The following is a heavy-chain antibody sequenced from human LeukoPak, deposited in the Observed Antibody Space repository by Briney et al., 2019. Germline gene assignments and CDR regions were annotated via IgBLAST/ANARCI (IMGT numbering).Heavy chain of an antibody. CDR2: IYPGDSDT. J-gene: IGHJ4*02. D-gene: IGHD6-6*01. CDR3: GTQDVAARPIR. Sequence: GESLKISCKGSGYIFSNYWIGWVRQMPGKGLEWMGIIYPGDSDTRYSPSFQSQVTISADKSISTAYLQWSSLKASDTAMYYCGTQDVAARPIRGGQGTLVTVSS. V-gene: IGHV5-51*01. CDR1: GYIFSNYW.